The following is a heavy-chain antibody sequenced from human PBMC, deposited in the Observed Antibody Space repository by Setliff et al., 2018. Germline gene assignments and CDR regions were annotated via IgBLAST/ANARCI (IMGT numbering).Heavy chain of an antibody. V-gene: IGHV3-48*03. CDR2: INSGGTKI. J-gene: IGHJ4*02. CDR1: GFFFRSYE. Sequence: GGSLRLSCAASGFFFRSYEMNWVRQTPGKGLEWVSYINSGGTKIYYADSAEGRFTISRDNGKNSLFLQMNSVRAEDTAVYYCARSINGYQQRYDFWGQGALVTVSS. D-gene: IGHD3-16*01. CDR3: ARSINGYQQRYDF.